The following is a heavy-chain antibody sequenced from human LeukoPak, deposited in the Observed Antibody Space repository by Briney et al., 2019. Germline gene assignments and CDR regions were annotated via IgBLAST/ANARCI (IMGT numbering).Heavy chain of an antibody. V-gene: IGHV4-38-2*01. CDR2: IYHSGSS. J-gene: IGHJ3*02. D-gene: IGHD2-2*01. CDR1: GYSISSSYY. CDR3: ARRGSCSWCPFDI. Sequence: SETLSLTCAVSGYSISSSYYWGWIRQPPGEGLEWIGSIYHSGSSYYNPSLKGRVSISVDTSKNYFSLNLNSVTATDTAVYYCARRGSCSWCPFDIWGQGTMVIVSS.